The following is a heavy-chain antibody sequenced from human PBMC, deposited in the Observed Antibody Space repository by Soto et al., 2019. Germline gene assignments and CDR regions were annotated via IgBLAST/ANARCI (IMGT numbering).Heavy chain of an antibody. CDR2: ISSSGSTI. Sequence: GGSLRLSCAASGFTFSDYYMSWIRQAPGKGLEWVPYISSSGSTIYYADSVKGRFTISRDNAKNSLYLQMNSLRAEDTAVYYCAKEGPYINSWSSAGYLQHWGLGTQVTVSS. D-gene: IGHD2-2*02. CDR1: GFTFSDYY. V-gene: IGHV3-11*01. CDR3: AKEGPYINSWSSAGYLQH. J-gene: IGHJ1*01.